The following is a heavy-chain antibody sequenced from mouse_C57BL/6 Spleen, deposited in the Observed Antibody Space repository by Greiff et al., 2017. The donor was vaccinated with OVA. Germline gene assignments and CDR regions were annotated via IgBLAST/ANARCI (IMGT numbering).Heavy chain of an antibody. Sequence: EVHLVESGGGLVQPGGSLKLSCAASGFTFSDYYMYWVRQTPEKRLGWVAYISNGGGSTYYPDTVKGRFTISRDNAKNTLYLQMSRLKSEDTAMYYCARRDGYWGQGTLVTVSA. V-gene: IGHV5-12*01. J-gene: IGHJ3*02. CDR1: GFTFSDYY. CDR3: ARRDGY. CDR2: ISNGGGST.